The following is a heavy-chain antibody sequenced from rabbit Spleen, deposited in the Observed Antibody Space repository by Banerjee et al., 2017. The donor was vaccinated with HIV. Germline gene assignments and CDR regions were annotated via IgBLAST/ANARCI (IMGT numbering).Heavy chain of an antibody. D-gene: IGHD1-1*01. J-gene: IGHJ4*01. Sequence: QEQLVESGGGLVKPEGSLKLSCTASGFSFSNKAVMCWVRQAPGKGLEWIACINAVTGKAVYASWAKGRFSISKTSSNTVTLQMTSLTVADTATYFCARDLDGVIGLNFGWWGQGTLGNVS. V-gene: IGHV1S45*01. CDR3: ARDLDGVIGLNFGW. CDR2: INAVTGKA. CDR1: GFSFSNKAV.